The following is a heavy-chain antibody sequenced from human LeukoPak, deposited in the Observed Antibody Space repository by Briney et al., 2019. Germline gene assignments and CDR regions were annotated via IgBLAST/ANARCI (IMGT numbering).Heavy chain of an antibody. CDR1: GFTFSSYP. J-gene: IGHJ4*02. CDR2: ISDDGNNP. D-gene: IGHD5-18*01. CDR3: ASIFSSGYSYFAY. V-gene: IGHV3-30-3*01. Sequence: PGRSLRLSCAASGFTFSSYPIHWVRQAPGKGLDWVAVISDDGNNPYYSDSVKGRFTISRDNSKNTVYLQMNSLRAEDTAVYYCASIFSSGYSYFAYWGQGTLVTVSS.